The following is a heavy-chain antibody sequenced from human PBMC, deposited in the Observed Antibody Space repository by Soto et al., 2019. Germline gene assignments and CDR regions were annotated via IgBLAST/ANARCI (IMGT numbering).Heavy chain of an antibody. J-gene: IGHJ6*02. CDR2: ISYDGGNK. CDR1: GFTFSSYA. V-gene: IGHV3-30*18. D-gene: IGHD6-19*01. CDR3: VKDGSSGWPYYYGMDV. Sequence: GGSLRLSCAASGFTFSSYAMHWVRQAPGKGLEWVAVISYDGGNKYYADSVKGRFTISRDNSKNTLYLQMSSLRAEDTAVYYCVKDGSSGWPYYYGMDVWGQGTTVTVSS.